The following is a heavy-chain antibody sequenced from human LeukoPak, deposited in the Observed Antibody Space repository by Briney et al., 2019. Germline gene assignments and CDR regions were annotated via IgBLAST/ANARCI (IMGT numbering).Heavy chain of an antibody. CDR2: ISGSGGST. Sequence: QPWGSLRLSCAASGFTFSSYAMSWVRQAPGKGLEWVSAISGSGGSTYYADSVKGRFTISRDNSKNTLYLQMNSLRAEDTAVYYCAKALLWFGETPFDYWGQGTLVTVSS. CDR1: GFTFSSYA. CDR3: AKALLWFGETPFDY. V-gene: IGHV3-23*01. D-gene: IGHD3-10*01. J-gene: IGHJ4*02.